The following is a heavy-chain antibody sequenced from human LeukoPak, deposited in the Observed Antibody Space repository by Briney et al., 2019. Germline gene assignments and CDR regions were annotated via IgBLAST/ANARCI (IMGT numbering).Heavy chain of an antibody. Sequence: GESLRLSCTASGFTLGSHDMHWVRQIPGQGLEWVAAVSSGFHAFFADSVQGRFTVSREDARNSLYLQMNSLRAGDTAVYYCVKEARGYHYTYFDYWGQGTLVTVSS. CDR1: GFTLGSHD. CDR2: VSSGFHA. J-gene: IGHJ4*02. CDR3: VKEARGYHYTYFDY. D-gene: IGHD5-18*01. V-gene: IGHV3-13*01.